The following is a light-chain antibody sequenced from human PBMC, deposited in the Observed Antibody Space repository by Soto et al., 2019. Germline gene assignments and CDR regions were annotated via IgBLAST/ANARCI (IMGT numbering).Light chain of an antibody. V-gene: IGKV1-5*01. CDR2: DAS. CDR3: QQYNSQGT. CDR1: QSISSW. Sequence: GDRVTITCRASQSISSWLAWYQQKPGKAPKLLIYDASSLESGVPSRFSGSGSGTEFTLTISSLQPDDFATYYCQQYNSQGTFGQGTRWIS. J-gene: IGKJ1*01.